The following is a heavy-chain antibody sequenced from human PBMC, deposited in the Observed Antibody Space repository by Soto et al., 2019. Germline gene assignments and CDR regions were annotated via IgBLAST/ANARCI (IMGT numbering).Heavy chain of an antibody. CDR2: IIPFFRIA. J-gene: IGHJ6*02. V-gene: IGHV1-69*13. Sequence: SVKVSCKASGGTFSSYAISWVRQAPGQGLEWMGGIIPFFRIANYAQKFQGRVTITADESSSTTYMELSSLRSEDTAVYFCARTPRASYYYYGVDVWGQGTTVTVSS. CDR1: GGTFSSYA. CDR3: ARTPRASYYYYGVDV. D-gene: IGHD2-15*01.